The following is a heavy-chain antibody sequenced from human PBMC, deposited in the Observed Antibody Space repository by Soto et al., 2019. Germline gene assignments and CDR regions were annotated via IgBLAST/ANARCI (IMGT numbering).Heavy chain of an antibody. Sequence: QVQLVESGGGVVQPGRSLRLSCTASGFTFSSYGIHWVRQAPGKGLEWVAVIWYDGSNKYYADSVKGRFTISRDNSKNTLYLQMNSLRAEDTAVYYCAREDIVVVPAARNYYYYGMDVWGQGTTVTVSS. J-gene: IGHJ6*02. CDR2: IWYDGSNK. CDR3: AREDIVVVPAARNYYYYGMDV. CDR1: GFTFSSYG. D-gene: IGHD2-2*01. V-gene: IGHV3-33*01.